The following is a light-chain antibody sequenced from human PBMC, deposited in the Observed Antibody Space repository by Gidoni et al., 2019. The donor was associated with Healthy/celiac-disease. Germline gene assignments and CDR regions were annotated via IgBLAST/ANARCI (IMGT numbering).Light chain of an antibody. CDR2: AAS. V-gene: IGKV1-39*01. Sequence: DIQMTQSPSSLSASVGDRVTITCRASQSISSYLNWYQQKPGNAPKLLIYAASSLQSGVPSRFSGSGSGTDFTLTISSLQPEDFATYYCQQCYSTPPTFGEGTKVEIK. CDR3: QQCYSTPPT. J-gene: IGKJ4*02. CDR1: QSISSY.